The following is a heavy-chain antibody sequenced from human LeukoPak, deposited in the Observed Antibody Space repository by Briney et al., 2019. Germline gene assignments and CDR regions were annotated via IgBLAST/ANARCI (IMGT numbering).Heavy chain of an antibody. CDR3: ARALGGSSWYGVAFDI. CDR1: GGSISSSSYY. V-gene: IGHV4-39*07. J-gene: IGHJ3*02. CDR2: IYYSGST. Sequence: SETLSLTCTVSGGSISSSSYYWGWIRQPPGKGLEWIGSIYYSGSTYYNPSLKSRVTISVDTSKNQFSLKLSSVTAADTAVYYCARALGGSSWYGVAFDIWGQGTMVTVSS. D-gene: IGHD6-13*01.